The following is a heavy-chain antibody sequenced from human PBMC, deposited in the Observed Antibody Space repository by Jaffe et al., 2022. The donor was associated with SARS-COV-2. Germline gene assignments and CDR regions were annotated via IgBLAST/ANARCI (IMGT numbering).Heavy chain of an antibody. CDR3: ARDLWELQSSPDAFDF. D-gene: IGHD1-26*01. CDR2: ISYDGSNK. J-gene: IGHJ3*01. V-gene: IGHV3-30-3*01. CDR1: GFSFSSYA. Sequence: QVQLVESGGGVVQPGRSLRLSCAASGFSFSSYAMHWVRQAPGKGLEWVAVISYDGSNKKYADSVKGRFTISRDNSKNTLYLQMNSPRVEDTAVYYCARDLWELQSSPDAFDFWGQGTMVTVSS.